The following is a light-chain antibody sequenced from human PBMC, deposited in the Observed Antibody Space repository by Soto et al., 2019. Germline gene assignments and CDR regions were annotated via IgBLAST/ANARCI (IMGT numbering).Light chain of an antibody. V-gene: IGLV2-14*03. CDR3: SSYAGSSTPVV. J-gene: IGLJ1*01. CDR1: SSDVGAYNY. CDR2: DVS. Sequence: QSVLTQPASVSGSPGQSITISCTGTSSDVGAYNYVSWYQHHPGKAPKIMIYDVSNRPSGVSVRFSGSKSANTASLTISGLQAEDEADYYCSSYAGSSTPVVFGTGTKVTV.